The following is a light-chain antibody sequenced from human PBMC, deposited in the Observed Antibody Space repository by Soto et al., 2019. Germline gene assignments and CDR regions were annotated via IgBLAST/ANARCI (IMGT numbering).Light chain of an antibody. J-gene: IGLJ1*01. Sequence: QSALTQPASVSGSPGQSIAISCTGTSSDIGGYNYVSWYQQHPGKAPNLIIYDVSNRPSGVSDRFSGSKSGNTASLTISGLQAEDEADYYCCSSISNSTYVFGTGTRSPS. V-gene: IGLV2-14*01. CDR1: SSDIGGYNY. CDR3: CSSISNSTYV. CDR2: DVS.